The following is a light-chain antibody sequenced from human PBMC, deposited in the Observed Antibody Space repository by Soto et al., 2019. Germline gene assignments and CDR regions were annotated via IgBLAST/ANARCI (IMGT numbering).Light chain of an antibody. J-gene: IGKJ3*01. CDR2: AAS. Sequence: DIQMTQSPSSLSASVGDRVTITCRAGHDIGNSLAWYQQKPGQVPKLVIFAASTLQSGVPSRFSGSGSGTDITLNINSLQPEDVATYYCQKYNGAPPLFTFGPGTKVDIK. CDR1: HDIGNS. CDR3: QKYNGAPPLFT. V-gene: IGKV1-27*01.